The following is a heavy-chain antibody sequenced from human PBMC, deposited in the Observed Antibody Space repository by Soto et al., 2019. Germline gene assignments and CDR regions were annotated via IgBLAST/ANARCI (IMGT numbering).Heavy chain of an antibody. CDR2: INPKSGDT. D-gene: IGHD3-10*01. V-gene: IGHV1-2*04. CDR1: RYTFTAHY. J-gene: IGHJ6*02. CDR3: ARGHLNLFYYYHYAMDV. Sequence: QVQLIQSGAEVKEPGASVKVSCKSSRYTFTAHYIHWVRQVPGQGLEWMGWINPKSGDTDYAQKFQGWVTLTRDTSISTAYLELRRLRSNDTAVYYCARGHLNLFYYYHYAMDVWGQGTTVSVSS.